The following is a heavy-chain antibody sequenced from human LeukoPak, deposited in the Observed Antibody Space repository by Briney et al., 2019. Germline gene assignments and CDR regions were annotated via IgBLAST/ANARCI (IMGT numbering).Heavy chain of an antibody. CDR2: INAGNGNT. J-gene: IGHJ4*02. D-gene: IGHD5-24*01. V-gene: IGHV1-3*01. Sequence: ASVKVSCKASGYTFTSYAMNWVRQAPGQGLEWMGWINAGNGNTKYSQKFQGGVTITRDTSASTAYMELSSLRSEDTAVYYCARAQYGYNHFDYWGQGTLVTVSS. CDR3: ARAQYGYNHFDY. CDR1: GYTFTSYA.